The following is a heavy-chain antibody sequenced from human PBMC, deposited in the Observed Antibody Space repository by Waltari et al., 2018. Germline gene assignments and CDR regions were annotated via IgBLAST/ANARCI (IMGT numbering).Heavy chain of an antibody. D-gene: IGHD3-10*01. CDR2: VYHSGNT. V-gene: IGHV4-4*02. CDR1: GGSINSSEW. CDR3: VRRGEGSMVYNDAFDF. J-gene: IGHJ3*01. Sequence: QVQLQESGPGLVKPSGTLSLICSVSGGSINSSEWWTWVRQPPGKGLERVGEVYHSGNTNYNPSLKSRVTISVDKSKNQFSLKLTSVTAADTAVYYCVRRGEGSMVYNDAFDFWGLGTKVTVSS.